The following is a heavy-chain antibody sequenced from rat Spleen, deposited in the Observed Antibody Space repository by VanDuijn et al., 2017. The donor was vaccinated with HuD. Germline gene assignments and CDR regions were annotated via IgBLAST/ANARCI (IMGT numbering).Heavy chain of an antibody. J-gene: IGHJ4*01. D-gene: IGHD4-3*01. CDR1: GFTFSSYW. CDR2: ISNDGVNT. V-gene: IGHV5-58*01. Sequence: EVQLVESGGGLVQPGRSLKLSCAASGFTFSSYWMYWIRQAPGKGLEWVSSISNDGVNTYYPDSVKGRFTISRDNAENIAFLRMNSLKSEDTGTYYCARHNSGYGVMDAWGQGASVTVSS. CDR3: ARHNSGYGVMDA.